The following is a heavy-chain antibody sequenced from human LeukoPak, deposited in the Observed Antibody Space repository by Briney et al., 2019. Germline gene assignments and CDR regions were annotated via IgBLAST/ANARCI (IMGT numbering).Heavy chain of an antibody. J-gene: IGHJ4*02. Sequence: GGSLRLSCAASGFTFDDYAMHWVRQAPGEGLEWGSGISWKSGSIVYADSVKGRFTISRDNAKNSLYLQMNSLRAEDMALYYCAKDLRAPSHNYYDSSGYASWGQGTLVTVSS. CDR2: ISWKSGSI. CDR3: AKDLRAPSHNYYDSSGYAS. V-gene: IGHV3-9*03. D-gene: IGHD3-22*01. CDR1: GFTFDDYA.